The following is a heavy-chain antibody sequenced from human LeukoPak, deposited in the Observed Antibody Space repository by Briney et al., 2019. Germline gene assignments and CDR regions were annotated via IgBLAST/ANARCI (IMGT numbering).Heavy chain of an antibody. Sequence: GGSLRLSCAASGFTFSSYGMHWVRQAPGKGLEWVAFIRYDGSNKYYADSVKGRFTISRDNSKNTLYLQMNSLRAEDTAVYYCAKDIAPEYYYDSSGLDWGQGTLATVSS. J-gene: IGHJ4*02. CDR2: IRYDGSNK. V-gene: IGHV3-30*02. CDR3: AKDIAPEYYYDSSGLD. CDR1: GFTFSSYG. D-gene: IGHD3-22*01.